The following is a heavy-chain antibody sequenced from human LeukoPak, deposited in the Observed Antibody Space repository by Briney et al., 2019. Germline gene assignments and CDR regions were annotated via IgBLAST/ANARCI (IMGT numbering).Heavy chain of an antibody. CDR2: IWYDGSNK. Sequence: GRSLRLSCAASGFTFSSYGMHWVRQAPGKGLEWVAVIWYDGSNKYYADSVKGRFTISRDKSKNTLYLQMNSLRAEDTAVYYCAKDASINYDILTGYYQVAYFDYWGQGTLVTVSS. J-gene: IGHJ4*02. CDR1: GFTFSSYG. CDR3: AKDASINYDILTGYYQVAYFDY. D-gene: IGHD3-9*01. V-gene: IGHV3-33*03.